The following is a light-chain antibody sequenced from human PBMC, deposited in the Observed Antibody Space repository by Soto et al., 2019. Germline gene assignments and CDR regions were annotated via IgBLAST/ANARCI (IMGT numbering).Light chain of an antibody. CDR2: RNN. V-gene: IGLV1-47*01. CDR3: GAWHDRLSANSV. CDR1: SSNIGSNY. Sequence: QSVLTQPPSASGTPGQRVTISCSGSSSNIGSNYVYWYQQLPGTAPKLLIYRNNQRPSGVPDRFSGSKSGTSASLAISGLRSEDEADYYCGAWHDRLSANSVFGTGTKVTVL. J-gene: IGLJ1*01.